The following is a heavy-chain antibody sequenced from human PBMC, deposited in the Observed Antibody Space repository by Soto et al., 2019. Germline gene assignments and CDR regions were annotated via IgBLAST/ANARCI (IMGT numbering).Heavy chain of an antibody. CDR2: INDDGIST. CDR3: TRGPRSTSTGTGAF. Sequence: VGSLRRSCAASGFTFSMYWMHWVRQVPGKGPEWVSRINDDGISTNYADSVKGRFTISRDNAKNTLYLQMNALRVEDTAVYYCTRGPRSTSTGTGAFWGQGTLVTVSS. D-gene: IGHD1-1*01. J-gene: IGHJ4*02. CDR1: GFTFSMYW. V-gene: IGHV3-74*01.